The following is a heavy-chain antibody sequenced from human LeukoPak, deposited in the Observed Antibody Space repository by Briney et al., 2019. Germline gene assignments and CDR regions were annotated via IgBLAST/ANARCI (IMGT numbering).Heavy chain of an antibody. V-gene: IGHV4-4*02. D-gene: IGHD5-12*01. CDR3: ARRVGRSGYDFDY. Sequence: SETLSLTCAVSGGSISSSNWWSWVRQPPVKGLEWIGEIYHSGSTNYNPSLKSRVTISVDTSKNQFSLKLSSVTAADTAVYYCARRVGRSGYDFDYWGQGTLVTVSS. CDR2: IYHSGST. CDR1: GGSISSSNW. J-gene: IGHJ4*02.